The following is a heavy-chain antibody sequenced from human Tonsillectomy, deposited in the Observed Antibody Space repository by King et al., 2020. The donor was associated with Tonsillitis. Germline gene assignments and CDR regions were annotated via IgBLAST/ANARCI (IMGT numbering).Heavy chain of an antibody. CDR2: IYPDDSDT. CDR1: GYTFTNYW. D-gene: IGHD3-22*01. Sequence: VQLVESGTEVKKPGESLKISCKGSGYTFTNYWIGWVRQMPGKGLEWMGLIYPDDSDTRYSPSFQGQVTISAAKSINTAYLQWSSLKASDTAMYYCARWGWTDYDSSGYYYPFDYWGQGTLVTVSS. V-gene: IGHV5-51*01. CDR3: ARWGWTDYDSSGYYYPFDY. J-gene: IGHJ4*02.